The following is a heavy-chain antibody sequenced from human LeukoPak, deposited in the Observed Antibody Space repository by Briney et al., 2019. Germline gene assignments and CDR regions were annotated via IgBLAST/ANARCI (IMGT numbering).Heavy chain of an antibody. J-gene: IGHJ4*02. D-gene: IGHD3-9*01. V-gene: IGHV4-39*07. CDR2: IYYSGST. CDR3: ARVGNDILTGSTPVDY. Sequence: SETLSLTCTVSGGSISSSSYYWGWIRQPPGKGLEWIGSIYYSGSTYYNPSLKSRVTISVDTSKNQFSLKLSSVTAADTAVYYCARVGNDILTGSTPVDYWGQGTLVTASS. CDR1: GGSISSSSYY.